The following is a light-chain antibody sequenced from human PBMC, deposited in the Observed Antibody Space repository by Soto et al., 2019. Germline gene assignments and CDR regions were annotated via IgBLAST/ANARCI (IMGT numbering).Light chain of an antibody. CDR2: DSS. J-gene: IGKJ2*01. CDR3: QQYNKWPPYN. Sequence: EIVMTQSPATLSVSPGERATLSCRASQSVSSKLAWYQQKPGQAPRLLIYDSSSRATGIPVRFSGSGSGTEFNLTISSLQSEDFAVYYCQQYNKWPPYNFGKGTKVDI. CDR1: QSVSSK. V-gene: IGKV3-15*01.